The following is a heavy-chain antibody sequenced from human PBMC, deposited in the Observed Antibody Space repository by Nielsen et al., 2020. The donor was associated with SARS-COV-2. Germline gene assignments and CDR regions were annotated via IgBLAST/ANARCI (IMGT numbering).Heavy chain of an antibody. D-gene: IGHD6-19*01. CDR1: GFTFSSYA. J-gene: IGHJ4*02. V-gene: IGHV3-23*03. Sequence: GESLKISCAASGFTFSSYAMSWVRQAPGKGLEWVSVIYSGGSSTYYADSVKGRFTISRDNSKNTLYLQMNSLRAEDTAVYYCAKEMASGWTGGNYWGQGTLVTVSS. CDR2: IYSGGSST. CDR3: AKEMASGWTGGNY.